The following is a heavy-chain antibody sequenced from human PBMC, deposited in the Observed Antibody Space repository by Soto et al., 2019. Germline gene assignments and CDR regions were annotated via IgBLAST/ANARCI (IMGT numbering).Heavy chain of an antibody. Sequence: SETLSLTCTVSGVSVSTDVDYWGWVRQPPGKGLEWIGYIYHSGSTYYNPSLKSRVTISVDTSKNQFSLKLSSVTAADTAVYYCAREGGIAAAGGSYWFDPWGQGTLVTVSS. V-gene: IGHV4-30-4*01. CDR2: IYHSGST. D-gene: IGHD6-13*01. CDR3: AREGGIAAAGGSYWFDP. CDR1: GVSVSTDVDY. J-gene: IGHJ5*02.